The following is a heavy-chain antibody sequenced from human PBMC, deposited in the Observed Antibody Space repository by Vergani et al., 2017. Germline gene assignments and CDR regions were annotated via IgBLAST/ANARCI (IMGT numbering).Heavy chain of an antibody. D-gene: IGHD3-10*01. CDR1: GGSISSGDYY. J-gene: IGHJ6*02. CDR2: IYYSGST. Sequence: QVQLQESCPGLVKPSQTLSLTCTVSGGSISSGDYYWSWIRQPPGKGLEWIGYIYYSGSTYYNPSLKSRVTISVDTSKTQFSLKLSSVTAADAAVYYCARDHYGSGYYYGMDVWGQGTTVTVSS. CDR3: ARDHYGSGYYYGMDV. V-gene: IGHV4-30-4*08.